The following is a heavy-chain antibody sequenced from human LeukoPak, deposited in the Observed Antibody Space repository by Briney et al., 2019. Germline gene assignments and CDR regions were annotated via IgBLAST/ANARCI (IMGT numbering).Heavy chain of an antibody. D-gene: IGHD2-15*01. Sequence: GGSLRLSCAASGFTFSTYSMNWVRQAPGKGLEWVSSISSSSSYIFYADSVKGRFTISRDNAKNSLYLQMNSLRAEDTAVYYCARDPTPRYCSGGSCYTHYGMDVWGQGTTVTVSS. J-gene: IGHJ6*02. V-gene: IGHV3-21*01. CDR1: GFTFSTYS. CDR3: ARDPTPRYCSGGSCYTHYGMDV. CDR2: ISSSSSYI.